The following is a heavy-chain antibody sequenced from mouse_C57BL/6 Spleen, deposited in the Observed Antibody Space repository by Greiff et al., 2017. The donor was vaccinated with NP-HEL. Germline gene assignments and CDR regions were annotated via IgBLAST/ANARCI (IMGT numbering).Heavy chain of an antibody. CDR2: IRNKANGYTT. CDR1: GFTFTDYY. CDR3: ARYEGTYYDEAWFAY. D-gene: IGHD2-4*01. Sequence: EVKVEESGGGLVQPGGSLSLSCAASGFTFTDYYMSWVRQPPGKALEWLGFIRNKANGYTTEYSASVKGRFTISRDNSQSILYLQMNALRAEDSATYYCARYEGTYYDEAWFAYWGQGTLVTVSA. V-gene: IGHV7-3*01. J-gene: IGHJ3*01.